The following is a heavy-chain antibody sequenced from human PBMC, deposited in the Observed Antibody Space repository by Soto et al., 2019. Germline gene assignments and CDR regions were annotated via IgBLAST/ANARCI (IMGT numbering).Heavy chain of an antibody. CDR2: IYHSGST. J-gene: IGHJ4*02. CDR1: GGSISSGGYS. Sequence: QLQLQESGSGLVKPSQTLSLTCAVSGGSISSGGYSWSWIRQPPGKGLEWIGYIYHSGSTYYNPSLKSRVTISVDRSKNQFSLKLSSVTAEDTAVYYCASWQQLVRNYWGQGTLVTVSS. V-gene: IGHV4-30-2*01. CDR3: ASWQQLVRNY. D-gene: IGHD6-13*01.